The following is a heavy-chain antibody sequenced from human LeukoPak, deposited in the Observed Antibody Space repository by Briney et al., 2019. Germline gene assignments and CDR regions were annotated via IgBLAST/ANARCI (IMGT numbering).Heavy chain of an antibody. D-gene: IGHD3-3*01. Sequence: GGSLRLSCAASGFTVSSNYMSWVRQAPGKGLEWVSVIYSGGSTYYADSVKGRFTISRDNSKNTLYLQMNSLRAEDAAVYYCASSAAIYYYYYYGMDVWGQGTTVTVSS. CDR2: IYSGGST. CDR1: GFTVSSNY. V-gene: IGHV3-53*01. CDR3: ASSAAIYYYYYYGMDV. J-gene: IGHJ6*02.